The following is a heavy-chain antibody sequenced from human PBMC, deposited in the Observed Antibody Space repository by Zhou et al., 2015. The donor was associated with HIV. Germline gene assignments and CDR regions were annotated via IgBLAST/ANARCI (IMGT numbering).Heavy chain of an antibody. Sequence: QGQLVQSGAEVKKPGASVKVSCKAPAYMFTTYGISWVRQAPGQGLEWMGGIIPIFGTANYAQKFQGRVTITADKSTSTAYMELSSLRSEDTAVYYCAGGDGGLTPFDYWGQGTLVTVSS. D-gene: IGHD4-23*01. CDR1: AYMFTTYG. J-gene: IGHJ4*02. CDR3: AGGDGGLTPFDY. CDR2: IIPIFGTA. V-gene: IGHV1-69*06.